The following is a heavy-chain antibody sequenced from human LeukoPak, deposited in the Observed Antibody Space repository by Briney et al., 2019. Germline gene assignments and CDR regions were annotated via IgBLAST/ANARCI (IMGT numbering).Heavy chain of an antibody. Sequence: SETLSLTCTVSGGSISSYYWSWTRQPTGMGLEWIGRIYTSGSTNYNPSLKSRVTMLVDTSKNQFSLKLSSVTAADTAVYYCAGDDFWSGYYAFFDYWGQGTLVTVSS. CDR2: IYTSGST. D-gene: IGHD3-3*01. V-gene: IGHV4-4*07. CDR3: AGDDFWSGYYAFFDY. J-gene: IGHJ4*02. CDR1: GGSISSYY.